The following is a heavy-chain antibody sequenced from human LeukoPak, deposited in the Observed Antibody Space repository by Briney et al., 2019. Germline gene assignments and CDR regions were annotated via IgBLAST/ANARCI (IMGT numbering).Heavy chain of an antibody. CDR1: GFTFSSYG. D-gene: IGHD3-16*01. V-gene: IGHV3-30*18. CDR3: AKFEFGF. CDR2: ISYDGSNK. Sequence: GGSLRLSCAASGFTFSSYGMHWVRQAPGKGLEWVAVISYDGSNKYYADSVQGRFTISRDNSKNTLYLQMNSLRDEDTAVYYCAKFEFGFWGQGTLVTVSS. J-gene: IGHJ4*02.